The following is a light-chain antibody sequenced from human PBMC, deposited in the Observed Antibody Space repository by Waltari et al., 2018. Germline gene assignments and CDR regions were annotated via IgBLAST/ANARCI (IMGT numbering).Light chain of an antibody. Sequence: DIQLTQFPSFLSASVGARVTITCRASQGISTYLGWYQQKPGKAPRLLISSTSTLESGVPSRFSGSGSGTEFTLTISSLQYEDFATYYCQQVKSYPVTFGQGTRLEIK. V-gene: IGKV1-9*01. J-gene: IGKJ5*01. CDR3: QQVKSYPVT. CDR2: STS. CDR1: QGISTY.